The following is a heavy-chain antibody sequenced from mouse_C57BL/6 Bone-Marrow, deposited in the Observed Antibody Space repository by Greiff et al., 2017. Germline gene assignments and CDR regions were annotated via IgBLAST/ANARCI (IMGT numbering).Heavy chain of an antibody. D-gene: IGHD2-1*01. CDR3: TTSIDYGNPYYFDY. J-gene: IGHJ2*01. V-gene: IGHV14-4*01. CDR2: IVPENGDT. Sequence: VQLQQSGAELVRPGASVKLSCTASGFNIKDDYMHWVKQRPEQGLEWIGWIVPENGDTEYASKFQGKATITADTSSNTAYLQLSSLTSEDTAVYSCTTSIDYGNPYYFDYWGQGTTLPVSS. CDR1: GFNIKDDY.